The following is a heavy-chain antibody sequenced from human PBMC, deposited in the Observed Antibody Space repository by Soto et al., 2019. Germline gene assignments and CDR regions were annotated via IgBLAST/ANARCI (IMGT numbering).Heavy chain of an antibody. CDR1: GGSVSSGSYY. J-gene: IGHJ4*02. CDR3: ARGGVRDSSYDY. D-gene: IGHD6-6*01. CDR2: IYYSGST. Sequence: KPSETLSLTCTVSGGSVSSGSYYWSWIRQPPGRGLEWIGYIYYSGSTNYNPSLKSRVTISVDTSKNQFSLKLSSVTAADTAVYYCARGGVRDSSYDYRGKGTRVTVSS. V-gene: IGHV4-61*01.